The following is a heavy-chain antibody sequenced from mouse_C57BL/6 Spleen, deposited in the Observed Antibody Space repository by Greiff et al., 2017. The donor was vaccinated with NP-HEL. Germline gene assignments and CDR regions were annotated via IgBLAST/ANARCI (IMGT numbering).Heavy chain of an antibody. V-gene: IGHV1-52*01. CDR2: IDTSDSDT. CDR3: ARSRHYYGSSYWYFDV. D-gene: IGHD1-1*01. CDR1: GYTFTSYW. Sequence: QVQLQQPGAELVRPGSSVKLSCKASGYTFTSYWMHWVKQRPIQGLEWIGNIDTSDSDTHYNQKFKDKATLTVDKSSSTAYMQLSSLTSEDSAVYYCARSRHYYGSSYWYFDVWGTGTTVTVSS. J-gene: IGHJ1*03.